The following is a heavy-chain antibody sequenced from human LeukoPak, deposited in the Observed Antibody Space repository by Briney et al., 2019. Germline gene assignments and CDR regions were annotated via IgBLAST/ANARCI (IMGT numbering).Heavy chain of an antibody. Sequence: GGSLRLSCVASGLTVSSNYMSWVRQAPGKGLEWVSVIYSAGNTYYADSVKGRFTISRDNSKNTLYLQMNSLRAEDTAVFYCAKGWGNGYNSGYYFDYWGQGTLVTVSS. CDR1: GLTVSSNY. CDR3: AKGWGNGYNSGYYFDY. V-gene: IGHV3-53*01. J-gene: IGHJ4*02. CDR2: IYSAGNT. D-gene: IGHD5-24*01.